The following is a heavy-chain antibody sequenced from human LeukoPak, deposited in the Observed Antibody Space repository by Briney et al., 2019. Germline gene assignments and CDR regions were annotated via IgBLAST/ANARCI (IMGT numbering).Heavy chain of an antibody. Sequence: ASVKVSCKASGYTFRNYGISWLRQAPGQGLEWMGWTSPYNGNTDYAQNLQGRVTMTTDTSTDTAYMEPRSLRSNHTAVVFCARHSTRWNRSPDDAFYIWGQGTVVTVSS. D-gene: IGHD2-2*01. J-gene: IGHJ3*02. CDR1: GYTFRNYG. V-gene: IGHV1-18*01. CDR3: ARHSTRWNRSPDDAFYI. CDR2: TSPYNGNT.